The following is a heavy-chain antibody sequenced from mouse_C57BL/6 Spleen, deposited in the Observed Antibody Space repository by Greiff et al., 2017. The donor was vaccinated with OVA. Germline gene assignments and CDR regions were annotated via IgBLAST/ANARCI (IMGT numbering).Heavy chain of an antibody. Sequence: VQLQQPGAELVRPGSSVKLSCKASGYTFTSYWMHWVKQRPIQGLEWIGNIDPSDSETHYNQKFKDKATLTVDKSSSTAYMQLSSLTSEDSAVYYCARSLYDYEGFAYWGQGTLVTVSA. D-gene: IGHD2-4*01. CDR1: GYTFTSYW. J-gene: IGHJ3*01. CDR3: ARSLYDYEGFAY. CDR2: IDPSDSET. V-gene: IGHV1-52*01.